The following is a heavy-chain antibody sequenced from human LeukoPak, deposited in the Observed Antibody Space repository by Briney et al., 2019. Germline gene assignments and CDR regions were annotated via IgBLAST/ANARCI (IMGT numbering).Heavy chain of an antibody. V-gene: IGHV5-51*01. CDR1: GYSFTTYW. D-gene: IGHD5-24*01. Sequence: GESLKISCKGSGYSFTTYWIGWVRQLPGKGWEGMGTIYPGDSDTRYSPSFQGQVTISADKSISTAYLQWSSLKVSDTAMYYCARHRSSGWLQASADYWGQGTLVTVSS. CDR2: IYPGDSDT. CDR3: ARHRSSGWLQASADY. J-gene: IGHJ4*02.